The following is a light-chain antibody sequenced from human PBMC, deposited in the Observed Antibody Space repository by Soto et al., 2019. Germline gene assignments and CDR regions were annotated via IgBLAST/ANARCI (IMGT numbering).Light chain of an antibody. CDR3: QQYNSYRT. J-gene: IGKJ1*01. Sequence: DIQMSQSPFSMSASIADRVTIXXRASQSISSWLAWYQQKPGKAPKILIYDASSLESGVPSRFSGSGSGTEFTLTISSLQPDDFATYYCQQYNSYRTFGQGTKVDIK. V-gene: IGKV1-5*01. CDR1: QSISSW. CDR2: DAS.